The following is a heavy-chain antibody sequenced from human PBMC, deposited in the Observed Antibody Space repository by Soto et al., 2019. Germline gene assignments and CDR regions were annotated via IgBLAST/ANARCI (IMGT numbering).Heavy chain of an antibody. CDR3: ASGYSYGYGAFNI. D-gene: IGHD5-18*01. CDR1: GSRSITYW. J-gene: IGHJ3*02. V-gene: IGHV3-74*01. Sequence: GGSIRLSCEASGSRSITYWMHWVRCAPGKGLVWVSRINSDGSTTTYAGSVKGRFTISRDNAKNTLYLQMNSLRAEDTAVYYCASGYSYGYGAFNIWGQGKRVTGS. CDR2: INSDGSTT.